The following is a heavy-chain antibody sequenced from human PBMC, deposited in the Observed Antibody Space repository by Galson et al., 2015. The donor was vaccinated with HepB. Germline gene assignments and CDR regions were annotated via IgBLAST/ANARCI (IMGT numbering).Heavy chain of an antibody. CDR2: ISYDGSNK. Sequence: SLRLSCAASGFTFSSYGMHWVRQAPGKGLEWVAVISYDGSNKYYADSVKGRFTISRDNSKNTLYLQMNSLRAEDTAVYYCARSLYGDQRFDYWGQGTLVTVSS. CDR1: GFTFSSYG. D-gene: IGHD4-17*01. J-gene: IGHJ4*02. CDR3: ARSLYGDQRFDY. V-gene: IGHV3-30*03.